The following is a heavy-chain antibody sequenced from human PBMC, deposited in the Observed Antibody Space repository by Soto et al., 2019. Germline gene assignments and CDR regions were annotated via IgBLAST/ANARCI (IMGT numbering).Heavy chain of an antibody. D-gene: IGHD2-2*01. J-gene: IGHJ5*02. V-gene: IGHV4-31*03. CDR3: ARQRGPRHIVVVPAAIVSWFDP. CDR2: IYYSGST. CDR1: GGSISSGGYY. Sequence: PSETLSLTCTVSGGSISSGGYYWSWIRQHPGKGLEWIGYIYYSGSTYYNPSLKSRVTISVDTSKNQFSLKLSSVTAVDTAVYYCARQRGPRHIVVVPAAIVSWFDPWGQGTLVTVSS.